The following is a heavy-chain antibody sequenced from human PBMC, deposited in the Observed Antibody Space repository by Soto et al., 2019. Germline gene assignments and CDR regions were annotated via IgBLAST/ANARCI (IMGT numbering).Heavy chain of an antibody. CDR3: ARDPAP. Sequence: QVQLQESGPGLVKPSETLSLTCTVSGGSITRGGYYWSWIRQHPGKGLEWIGYIYNSGTTYYNPSLKSRVTISVYTSKNPFSLKLTSVTAADPAVYYCARDPAPWGQGTLVTVSS. V-gene: IGHV4-31*03. J-gene: IGHJ5*02. CDR2: IYNSGTT. CDR1: GGSITRGGYY.